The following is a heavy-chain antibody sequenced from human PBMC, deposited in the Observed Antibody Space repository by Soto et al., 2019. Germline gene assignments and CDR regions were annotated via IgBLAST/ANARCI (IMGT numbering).Heavy chain of an antibody. CDR2: VYWDDDK. Sequence: SGPTLVNPTQTLTLTCTFSGFSLNSRGVGVGWVRQPPGKALEWLAIVYWDDDKRYRPSLGSRLSIRKDTPKNQVVLTLTNTDPVDTATYYCVHRGPVDETGMGFDFWGQGSLVTVSS. CDR3: VHRGPVDETGMGFDF. CDR1: GFSLNSRGVG. D-gene: IGHD3-9*01. J-gene: IGHJ4*02. V-gene: IGHV2-5*02.